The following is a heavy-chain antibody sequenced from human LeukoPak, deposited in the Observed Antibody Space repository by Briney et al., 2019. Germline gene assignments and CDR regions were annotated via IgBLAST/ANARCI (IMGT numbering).Heavy chain of an antibody. CDR3: AREGSMVDYYYAVDV. J-gene: IGHJ6*02. D-gene: IGHD2-8*01. CDR2: MHSGGST. Sequence: PSETLSLTCTVSAGSISIFYWSWIRQPAGKGLEWIGRMHSGGSTNYNPSLKSRVTMSVDTSRNQFSLKVSSVTAADTAVYYCAREGSMVDYYYAVDVWGQGTTVTVSS. V-gene: IGHV4-4*07. CDR1: AGSISIFY.